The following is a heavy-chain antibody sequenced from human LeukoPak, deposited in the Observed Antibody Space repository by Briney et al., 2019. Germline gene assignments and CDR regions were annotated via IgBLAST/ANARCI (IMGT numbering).Heavy chain of an antibody. CDR3: ARDVRHRSITMVRGQGDY. D-gene: IGHD3-10*01. CDR1: GGTFSSYA. Sequence: ASVKVSCKASGGTFSSYAISWVRQAPGQGLEWMGGIIPIFGTANYAQKFQGRVTITADESTSTAYMELRSLRSDDTAVYYCARDVRHRSITMVRGQGDYWGQGTLVTVSS. J-gene: IGHJ4*02. CDR2: IIPIFGTA. V-gene: IGHV1-69*13.